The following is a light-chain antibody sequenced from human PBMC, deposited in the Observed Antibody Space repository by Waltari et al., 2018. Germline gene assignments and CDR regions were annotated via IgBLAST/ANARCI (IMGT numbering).Light chain of an antibody. J-gene: IGKJ2*01. Sequence: EIVLTQSPATLSLSPGERATLSCGASQGVISYLSWYQQKPGQAPRLLLYDASNRATGIPARFSGSGSGTDFTLTISSLEPEDFAIYYCQQRSTWPPYTFGQGTKLEIK. CDR1: QGVISY. CDR3: QQRSTWPPYT. CDR2: DAS. V-gene: IGKV3-11*01.